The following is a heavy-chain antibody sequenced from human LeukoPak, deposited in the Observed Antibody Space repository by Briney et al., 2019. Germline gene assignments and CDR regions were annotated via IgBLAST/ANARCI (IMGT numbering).Heavy chain of an antibody. Sequence: SETLSLTCTVSGGSISSYYWSWIRQPPGKGLKWIGYIYYSGSTNYNPSLKSRVTISVDTSKNQFSLKLSSVTAADTAVYYCARIAAADSIDYWGQGTLVTVSS. CDR2: IYYSGST. J-gene: IGHJ4*02. V-gene: IGHV4-59*01. CDR3: ARIAAADSIDY. CDR1: GGSISSYY. D-gene: IGHD6-13*01.